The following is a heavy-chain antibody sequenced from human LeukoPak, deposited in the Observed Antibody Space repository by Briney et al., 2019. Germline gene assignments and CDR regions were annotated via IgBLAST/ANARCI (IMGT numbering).Heavy chain of an antibody. V-gene: IGHV2-5*01. D-gene: IGHD3-10*02. Sequence: SGPTLVNPPQTLTLTCTLSGFSIRTHGAGVGWIRQPPGKALEWVSIIDWNGDNYYSPSLNSRSTITKDTSKNQVVLTLTNVDPVDTATYYCAHSHYYVRGNWCGPWVQGTLATVCS. CDR2: IDWNGDN. CDR1: GFSIRTHGAG. J-gene: IGHJ5*02. CDR3: AHSHYYVRGNWCGP.